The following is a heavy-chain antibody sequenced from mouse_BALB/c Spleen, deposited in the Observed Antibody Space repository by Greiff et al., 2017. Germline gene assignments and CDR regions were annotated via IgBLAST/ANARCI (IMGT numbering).Heavy chain of an antibody. D-gene: IGHD1-2*01. V-gene: IGHV1S81*02. J-gene: IGHJ2*01. CDR1: GYTFTSYY. CDR3: TRWTTAKWGYYFDY. CDR2: INPSNGGT. Sequence: QVQLQQPGAELVKPGASVKLSCKASGYTFTSYYMYWVKQRPGQGLEWIGGINPSNGGTNFNEKFKSKATLTVDKSSSTAYMQLSSLTSEDSAVYYGTRWTTAKWGYYFDYWGQGTTLTVSA.